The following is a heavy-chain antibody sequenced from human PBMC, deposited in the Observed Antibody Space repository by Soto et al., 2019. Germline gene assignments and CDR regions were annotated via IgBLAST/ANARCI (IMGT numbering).Heavy chain of an antibody. Sequence: GGSLRLSWAASAFTFDIFWMTWVRQAPGKGLEWVASIKQDGSGVFYVDSVKGRFTISRDNAKSSLFLEMNTLRADDTAVYYCARERWGRFDSWGQGTLVTVSS. D-gene: IGHD3-16*01. J-gene: IGHJ5*01. V-gene: IGHV3-7*04. CDR1: AFTFDIFW. CDR3: ARERWGRFDS. CDR2: IKQDGSGV.